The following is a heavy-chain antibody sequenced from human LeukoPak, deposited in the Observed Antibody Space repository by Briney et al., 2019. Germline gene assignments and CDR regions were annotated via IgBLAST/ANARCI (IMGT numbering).Heavy chain of an antibody. Sequence: SETLSLTCGVSGGSFSGYYWNWIRQPPGKGLEWIGEINHSGSTNYNPSLKSRVTISVDTSQKQFSLRLSSVTAADTAVYYCARGRYLTTGGGAAAGFLDYWGQGTLVTVSS. CDR2: INHSGST. CDR3: ARGRYLTTGGGAAAGFLDY. CDR1: GGSFSGYY. D-gene: IGHD6-13*01. J-gene: IGHJ4*02. V-gene: IGHV4-34*01.